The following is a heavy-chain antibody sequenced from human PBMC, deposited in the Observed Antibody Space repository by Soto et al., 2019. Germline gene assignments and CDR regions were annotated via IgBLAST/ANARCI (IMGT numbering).Heavy chain of an antibody. J-gene: IGHJ4*02. D-gene: IGHD3-22*01. CDR2: ISGSGGAT. CDR3: ASQKESYYDSSGSV. V-gene: IGHV3-23*01. Sequence: PGGSLRLSCASSGFTFTRFAVSCVRQAPGKGLEWVSAISGSGGATYYADSVKGRFTVSRDNSKNTLYLQMNSLRADDTAVYYCASQKESYYDSSGSVWGQGTLVTVSS. CDR1: GFTFTRFA.